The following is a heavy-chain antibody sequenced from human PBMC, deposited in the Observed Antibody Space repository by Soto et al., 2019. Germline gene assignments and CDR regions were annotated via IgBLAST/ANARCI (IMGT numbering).Heavy chain of an antibody. CDR2: IYYSGST. Sequence: QVQLQESGPGLVKPSQTLSLTCTVSGGSISSGGYYWRWIRQHPGKGLEWIGYIYYSGSTYYNPSLKSRVTISVDTSKNQFSLQLSSVTAADTAVYYCARSADSSSSGDFDYWGQGTLVTVSS. CDR1: GGSISSGGYY. J-gene: IGHJ4*02. V-gene: IGHV4-31*03. CDR3: ARSADSSSSGDFDY. D-gene: IGHD6-6*01.